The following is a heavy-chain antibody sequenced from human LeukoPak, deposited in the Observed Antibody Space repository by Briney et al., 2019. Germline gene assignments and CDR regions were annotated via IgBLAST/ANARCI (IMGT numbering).Heavy chain of an antibody. D-gene: IGHD3-10*01. CDR1: GFTFSSYA. CDR2: ISGSGGST. CDR3: AKDMGTFALGYYYGSGSL. Sequence: PGGSLRLSCAASGFTFSSYAMSWVRQAPGKGLEWVSAISGSGGSTYYADSVKGRFTISRDNSKNTLYLQMNSLRAEDTAVYYCAKDMGTFALGYYYGSGSLWGQGTLVTVSS. J-gene: IGHJ4*02. V-gene: IGHV3-23*01.